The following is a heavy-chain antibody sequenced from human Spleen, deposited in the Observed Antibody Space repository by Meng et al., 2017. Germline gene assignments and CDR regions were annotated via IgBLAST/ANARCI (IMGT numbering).Heavy chain of an antibody. Sequence: GESLKISCAASGFTFSSYSMNWVRQAPGEGLVWVSRINTDGSATAYADPVKGRFTISRDNAKNTLYLQMNSLRAEDTAVYYCVRVQLVPPFDYWGQGTLVTVSS. D-gene: IGHD1-1*01. CDR1: GFTFSSYS. CDR2: INTDGSAT. V-gene: IGHV3-74*01. J-gene: IGHJ4*02. CDR3: VRVQLVPPFDY.